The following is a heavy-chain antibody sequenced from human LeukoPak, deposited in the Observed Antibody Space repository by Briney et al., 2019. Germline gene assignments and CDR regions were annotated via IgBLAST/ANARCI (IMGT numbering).Heavy chain of an antibody. CDR1: GYTFTSYG. Sequence: ASVKVSCKASGYTFTSYGISWVRQAPGQGLEWMGWISAYNGNTNYAQKLQGRVTMTTDTSTSTAYMELRSLRSDDTAVYYCARDRWGHYYGSGTGIWGQGTMVTVSS. CDR2: ISAYNGNT. CDR3: ARDRWGHYYGSGTGI. D-gene: IGHD3-10*01. V-gene: IGHV1-18*01. J-gene: IGHJ3*02.